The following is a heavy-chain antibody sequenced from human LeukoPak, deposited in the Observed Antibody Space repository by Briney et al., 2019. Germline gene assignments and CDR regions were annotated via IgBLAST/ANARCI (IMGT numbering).Heavy chain of an antibody. D-gene: IGHD2-15*01. CDR1: GYTFTSYY. V-gene: IGHV1-46*01. CDR2: INPSGGST. Sequence: ASVKVSCKASGYTFTSYYMHWVRQAPGQGLEWMGIINPSGGSTSYAQKFQGRVTMTRDMSTSTVYMELSSLRSEDTAVYYCARDRHKYCSGGSCYLVVGAFDIWGQGTMVTVSS. CDR3: ARDRHKYCSGGSCYLVVGAFDI. J-gene: IGHJ3*02.